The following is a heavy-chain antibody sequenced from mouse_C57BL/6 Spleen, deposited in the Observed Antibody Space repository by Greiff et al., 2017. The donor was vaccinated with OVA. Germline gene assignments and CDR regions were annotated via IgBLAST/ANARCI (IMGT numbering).Heavy chain of an antibody. J-gene: IGHJ2*01. V-gene: IGHV1-61*01. CDR1: GYTFTSYW. CDR2: IYPSDSET. D-gene: IGHD2-5*01. Sequence: QVQLQQSGAELVRPGSSVKLSCKASGYTFTSYWMDWVKQRPGQGLEWIGNIYPSDSETHYNQKFKDKATLTVDKSSSTAYMQLSSLTSEDSAVYYCVYSNYESGFDYWGQGTTLTVSS. CDR3: VYSNYESGFDY.